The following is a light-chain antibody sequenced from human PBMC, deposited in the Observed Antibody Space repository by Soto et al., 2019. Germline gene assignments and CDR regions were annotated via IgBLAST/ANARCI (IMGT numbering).Light chain of an antibody. CDR1: SNDVGGYNY. CDR2: EVS. J-gene: IGLJ1*01. Sequence: QSVLTQPACVSGSHGQSITISCTGTSNDVGGYNYVSWFQQHPGKAPKLLIFEVSNRPSGVSNRFSGSKSGNTASLTISGLQADDEADYYCSSFTSTSTFVFGTGTKVTVL. CDR3: SSFTSTSTFV. V-gene: IGLV2-14*01.